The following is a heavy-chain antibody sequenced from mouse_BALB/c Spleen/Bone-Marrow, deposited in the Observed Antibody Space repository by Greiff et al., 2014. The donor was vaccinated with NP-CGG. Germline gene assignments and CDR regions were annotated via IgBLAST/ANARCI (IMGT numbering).Heavy chain of an antibody. CDR3: AREGWLLRFDC. CDR1: GYTFTGYV. V-gene: IGHV1-14*01. J-gene: IGHJ2*01. D-gene: IGHD2-3*01. CDR2: INPYNDGI. Sequence: VQLKESGPELIKPGTSVKMSCKASGYTFTGYVMHWVKQKPGQGLEWIGSINPYNDGIKNSEKFKGKATLTSGISSSTAYMELSGLTSEDSAVYFCAREGWLLRFDCWGQGTTLTVSS.